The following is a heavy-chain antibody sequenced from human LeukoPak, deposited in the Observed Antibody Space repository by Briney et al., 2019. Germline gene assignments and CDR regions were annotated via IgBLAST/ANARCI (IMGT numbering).Heavy chain of an antibody. CDR2: INAYNGDT. J-gene: IGHJ6*03. V-gene: IGHV1-18*01. Sequence: ASVKVSCKASGYTFTNYGVSWVRQAPGQGLEWMGWINAYNGDTHYAQNLQGRLIMTTDTSTSMAFMELRSLRPDDTAVYFCARWGLVAPGTYYYYYMDVWGRGTTVTVSS. CDR3: ARWGLVAPGTYYYYYMDV. CDR1: GYTFTNYG. D-gene: IGHD2-2*01.